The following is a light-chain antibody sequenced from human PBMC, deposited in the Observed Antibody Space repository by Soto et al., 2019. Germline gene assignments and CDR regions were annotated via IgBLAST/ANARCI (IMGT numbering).Light chain of an antibody. CDR3: QQYGSSPT. Sequence: EIVLTQSPGTLSLSPGERATLSCRASQSVSSSHLAWYQQKPGQAPRLLIYGAFSRATGIPDRFSGSGSGTDFTLTISRLEPEDFAVYYCQQYGSSPTFGQGTKVDIK. CDR1: QSVSSSH. CDR2: GAF. J-gene: IGKJ1*01. V-gene: IGKV3-20*01.